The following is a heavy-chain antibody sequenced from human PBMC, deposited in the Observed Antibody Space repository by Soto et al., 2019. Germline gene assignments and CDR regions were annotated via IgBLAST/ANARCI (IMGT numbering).Heavy chain of an antibody. CDR2: IYHTGRT. Sequence: SETLSLTCTVSGGSISGTSFYWGWIRQPPGKGLEWIGNIYHTGRTYYNPSLKSRVAISVDTTKNQFSLSLSSVTAADSAVYYCATPISQFTSCLFHSDYWGQGKLVTGSS. CDR1: GGSISGTSFY. CDR3: ATPISQFTSCLFHSDY. V-gene: IGHV4-39*01. D-gene: IGHD2-2*01. J-gene: IGHJ4*02.